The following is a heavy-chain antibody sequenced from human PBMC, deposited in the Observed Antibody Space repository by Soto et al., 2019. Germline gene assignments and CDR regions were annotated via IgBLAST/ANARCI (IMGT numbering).Heavy chain of an antibody. Sequence: QITLKESGPTLVKPTQTLTLTCIFSGFSLRTSGVGVGWIRQPPGKALEWLGFIYWNDDKRYSPSLKSRLTITTDTSKNQVVLTMTNMDPVDTATYYCAKSGSSGWYGWFDPWGQGTLVTVS. V-gene: IGHV2-5*01. J-gene: IGHJ5*02. CDR1: GFSLRTSGVG. CDR3: AKSGSSGWYGWFDP. CDR2: IYWNDDK. D-gene: IGHD6-19*01.